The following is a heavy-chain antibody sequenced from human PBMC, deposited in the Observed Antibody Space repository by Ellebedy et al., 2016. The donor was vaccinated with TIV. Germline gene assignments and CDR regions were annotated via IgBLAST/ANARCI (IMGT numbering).Heavy chain of an antibody. CDR2: IYYSGST. CDR3: ARDSFSDYVWGSYRYFDY. Sequence: SETLSLTFTVSGGSISSYYWSWIRQPPGKGLEWIGYIYYSGSTNYNPSLKSRVTISVDTSKNQFSLMLSSVTAADTAVYYCARDSFSDYVWGSYRYFDYWGQGTLVTVSS. V-gene: IGHV4-59*01. J-gene: IGHJ4*02. CDR1: GGSISSYY. D-gene: IGHD3-16*02.